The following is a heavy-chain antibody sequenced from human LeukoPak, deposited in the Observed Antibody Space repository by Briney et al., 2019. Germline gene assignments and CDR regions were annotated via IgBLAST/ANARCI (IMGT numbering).Heavy chain of an antibody. J-gene: IGHJ4*02. CDR2: INPSGGST. Sequence: SVKVSCKASGYTFTGYYMHWVRQAPGQGLEWMGIINPSGGSTSYAQKFQGRVTMTRDTSTSTVYMELSSLRSEDTAVYYCARALSIVDGDDYWGQGTLVTVSS. D-gene: IGHD3-22*01. CDR3: ARALSIVDGDDY. V-gene: IGHV1-46*01. CDR1: GYTFTGYY.